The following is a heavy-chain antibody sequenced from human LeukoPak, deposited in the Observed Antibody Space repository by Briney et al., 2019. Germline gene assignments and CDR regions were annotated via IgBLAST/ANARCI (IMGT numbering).Heavy chain of an antibody. Sequence: GGSLRLSCAASGFTFSSYAMSWVRQAPGKGLEWVSAISGSGGSTYYADSVKGRFTISRDNSKNTLYLQMNSLRAEDTAVYYCARDGGYSYGYSTFDYWGQGTLVTVSS. D-gene: IGHD5-18*01. CDR3: ARDGGYSYGYSTFDY. J-gene: IGHJ4*02. CDR2: ISGSGGST. CDR1: GFTFSSYA. V-gene: IGHV3-23*01.